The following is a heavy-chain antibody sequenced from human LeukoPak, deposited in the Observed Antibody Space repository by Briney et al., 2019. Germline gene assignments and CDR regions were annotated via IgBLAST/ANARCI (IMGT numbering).Heavy chain of an antibody. CDR2: IYDDNT. D-gene: IGHD3-10*01. CDR1: GFTVCAYA. Sequence: PGGSLRLSCAASGFTVCAYAMAWVRQAPGKGLEWVSTIYDDNTYYADSVKGRFAISTDNSKNTLYLQMNSLRVEDTAVYFCAARKVRGVWFYLDYWGQGTLVTVSS. CDR3: AARKVRGVWFYLDY. J-gene: IGHJ4*02. V-gene: IGHV3-23*01.